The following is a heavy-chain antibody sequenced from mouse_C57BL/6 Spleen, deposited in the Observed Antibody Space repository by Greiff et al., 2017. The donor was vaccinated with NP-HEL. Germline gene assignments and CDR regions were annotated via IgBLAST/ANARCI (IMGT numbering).Heavy chain of an antibody. D-gene: IGHD2-5*01. CDR1: GFTFSSYA. J-gene: IGHJ2*01. CDR3: ARDRGDYSNYFDY. CDR2: ISDGGSYT. Sequence: EVHLVESGGGLVKPGGSLKLSCAASGFTFSSYAMSWVRQTPEKRLEWVATISDGGSYTYYPDNVKGRFTISRDNAKNNLYLQMSHLKSEDTAMYYCARDRGDYSNYFDYWGQGTTLTVSS. V-gene: IGHV5-4*01.